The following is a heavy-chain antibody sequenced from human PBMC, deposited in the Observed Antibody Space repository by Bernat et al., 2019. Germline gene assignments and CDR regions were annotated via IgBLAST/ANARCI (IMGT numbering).Heavy chain of an antibody. Sequence: ELQLVQSGAEVKKPGESLTISCKASGYSITTYWISWVRQMPGKGLEWMGRIDPIDSYTNYSPSFRGHVTMSVDNSITTAYLQWTSLKASDTAIYYCARHNIVATIPYYFMDVWGKGTTVIVSS. CDR2: IDPIDSYT. D-gene: IGHD5-12*01. CDR1: GYSITTYW. V-gene: IGHV5-10-1*03. CDR3: ARHNIVATIPYYFMDV. J-gene: IGHJ6*03.